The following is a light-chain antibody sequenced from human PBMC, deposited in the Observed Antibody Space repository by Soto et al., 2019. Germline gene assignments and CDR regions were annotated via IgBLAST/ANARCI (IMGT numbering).Light chain of an antibody. J-gene: IGKJ1*01. CDR3: QKYNYWPWT. Sequence: EVVMTPSPGTLSVSLGERATLSCRASQSVSINLAWYQQKPGQAPRLLIYDASTRAAGVPARFSGSGSGTEFTLTISSLQCEDLAVYHCQKYNYWPWTFGQGTKVEIK. V-gene: IGKV3-15*01. CDR2: DAS. CDR1: QSVSIN.